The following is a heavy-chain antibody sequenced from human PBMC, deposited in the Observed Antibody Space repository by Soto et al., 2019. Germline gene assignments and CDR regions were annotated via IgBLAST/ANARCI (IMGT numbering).Heavy chain of an antibody. CDR1: GFSLSNARMG. D-gene: IGHD4-4*01. V-gene: IGHV2-26*01. Sequence: QVTLKESGPVLVKPTETLTLTCTVSGFSLSNARMGVSWIRQPPGKALDWLAHIFSNDEKAYSTSLKSRLTISKDISKSQVVLTMTNMDPVDTATYYCARTLVTPSSAFDIWGQGTMVTVSS. CDR3: ARTLVTPSSAFDI. CDR2: IFSNDEK. J-gene: IGHJ3*02.